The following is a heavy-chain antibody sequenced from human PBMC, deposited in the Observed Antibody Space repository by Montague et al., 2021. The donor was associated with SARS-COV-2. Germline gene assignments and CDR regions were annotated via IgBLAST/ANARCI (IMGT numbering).Heavy chain of an antibody. CDR1: AGSISSHY. D-gene: IGHD1-1*01. Sequence: SETRSLTCTVSAGSISSHYWSWIRQPPGKALEWIGYVYYTGSTKYNPSLKSRVTMSVDTPKNRFSLSLRSLTAADTAVYYCARAQNTCFIANCVNYFGIWGLGALVTVSS. CDR3: ARAQNTCFIANCVNYFGI. V-gene: IGHV4-59*11. CDR2: VYYTGST. J-gene: IGHJ4*02.